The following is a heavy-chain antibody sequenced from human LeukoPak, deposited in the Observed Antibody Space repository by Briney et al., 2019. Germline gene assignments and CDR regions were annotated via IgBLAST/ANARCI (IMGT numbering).Heavy chain of an antibody. Sequence: PSETLSLTCDVYGGSFSGYYWSWIRQPPGKGLEWIGEVNHSGNTNYNPSLKSRVTISVDTSKNQFSLKLSSVTAADTAAYYCAREGTVSFFDYWGQGTLVTVSS. CDR1: GGSFSGYY. J-gene: IGHJ4*02. D-gene: IGHD1-7*01. CDR2: VNHSGNT. CDR3: AREGTVSFFDY. V-gene: IGHV4-34*01.